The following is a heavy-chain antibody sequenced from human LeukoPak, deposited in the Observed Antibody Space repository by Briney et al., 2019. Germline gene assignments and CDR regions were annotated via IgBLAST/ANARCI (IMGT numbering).Heavy chain of an antibody. CDR2: INSVGGTT. J-gene: IGHJ3*02. D-gene: IGHD2-2*02. CDR1: GFTFNSYS. Sequence: GGSLRLSCEASGFTFNSYSFNWVRQAPGKGLEWISYINSVGGTTFYADSVKGRFTISRDNAKNTLYLQMDSLRAEDAAIYYCAKLPLPAAIFGAFDIWGQGTMVTVSS. CDR3: AKLPLPAAIFGAFDI. V-gene: IGHV3-48*04.